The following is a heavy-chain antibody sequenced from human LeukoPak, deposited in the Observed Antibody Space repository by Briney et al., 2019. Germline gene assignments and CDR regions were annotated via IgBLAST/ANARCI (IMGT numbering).Heavy chain of an antibody. J-gene: IGHJ4*02. CDR3: ARVGDTSSYYYDFDY. CDR2: IHSSGAT. Sequence: SETLSLTCTVSGGSVTGYYWSWIRQPAGKGLEWIGRIHSSGATNYNPALKSRVTMSVDTSKNQFSLELSSMTAADTAVYYCARVGDTSSYYYDFDYWGQGTLITVSS. V-gene: IGHV4-4*07. D-gene: IGHD3-22*01. CDR1: GGSVTGYY.